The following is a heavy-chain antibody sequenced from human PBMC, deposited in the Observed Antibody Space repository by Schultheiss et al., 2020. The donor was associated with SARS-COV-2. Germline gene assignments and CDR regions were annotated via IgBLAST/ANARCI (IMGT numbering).Heavy chain of an antibody. CDR3: AKSPLIGPRPDNYYYYYGMDV. CDR1: GFTFSGYA. J-gene: IGHJ6*02. Sequence: GGSLRLSCAASGFTFSGYAMSWVRQAPGQGLEWVGHIESKSDGGTTDYAAPVKGRFDISRDDSKNTLYLQMNSLRAEDTAVYYCAKSPLIGPRPDNYYYYYGMDVWGQGTTVTVSS. V-gene: IGHV3-15*04. CDR2: IESKSDGGTT. D-gene: IGHD3-22*01.